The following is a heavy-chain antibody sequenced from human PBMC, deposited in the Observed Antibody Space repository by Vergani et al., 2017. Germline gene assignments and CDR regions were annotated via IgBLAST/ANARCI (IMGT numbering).Heavy chain of an antibody. CDR1: GGSFSGFY. D-gene: IGHD3-10*01. V-gene: IGHV4-34*01. CDR3: ARGRHGSGSYYNLHRITLFDY. CDR2: INHSGIT. J-gene: IGHJ4*02. Sequence: QVQLQQWGAGLLKPSETLSLTCAVYGGSFSGFYWSWIRQSPGKGLEWIGEINHSGITNYNPSLKSRVTISVDTSKNQISLKLTSVTAADTAVYFCARGRHGSGSYYNLHRITLFDYWGQGTLVTVSS.